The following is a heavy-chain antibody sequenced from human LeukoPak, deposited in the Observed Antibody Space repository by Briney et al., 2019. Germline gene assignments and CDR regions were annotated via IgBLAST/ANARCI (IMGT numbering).Heavy chain of an antibody. Sequence: GGSLRLSCAASGFTFSSYAMHWVRQAPGKGLEWVAVISYDGSNKYYADSVKGRFTISRDNSKNTLYLQMNSLRAEDTAVYYCAKPPPRTYYDFWSGYYPFDYWGQGTLVTVSS. CDR1: GFTFSSYA. J-gene: IGHJ4*02. D-gene: IGHD3-3*01. V-gene: IGHV3-30-3*02. CDR3: AKPPPRTYYDFWSGYYPFDY. CDR2: ISYDGSNK.